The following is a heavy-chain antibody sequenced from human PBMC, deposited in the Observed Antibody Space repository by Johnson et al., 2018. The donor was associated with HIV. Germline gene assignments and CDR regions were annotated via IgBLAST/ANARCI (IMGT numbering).Heavy chain of an antibody. V-gene: IGHV3-13*01. CDR1: GFTFSSYD. CDR2: IGTAGDT. CDR3: TTDSRATTMITIEDAFDI. J-gene: IGHJ3*02. Sequence: VQLVESGGGLVQPGGSLRLSCAASGFTFSSYDMHWVRQATGKGLEWVSAIGTAGDTYYPGSVKGRFTISRENAKNSLYLQMNSLRAGDTAVYYCTTDSRATTMITIEDAFDIWGQGTMVTVSS. D-gene: IGHD5-18*01.